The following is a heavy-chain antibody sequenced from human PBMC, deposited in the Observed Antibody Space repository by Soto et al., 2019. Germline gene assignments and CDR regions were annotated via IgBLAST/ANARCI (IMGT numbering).Heavy chain of an antibody. Sequence: PGGSLRLSCAASGFTFSSYGMHWVRQAPGKGLEWVAVIWYDGSNKYYADSVKGRFTISRDNSKNTLYLQMNSLRAEDTAVYYCARIGKDAARRGHYYYYMDVWGKGTTVTVSS. J-gene: IGHJ6*03. V-gene: IGHV3-33*01. CDR1: GFTFSSYG. CDR2: IWYDGSNK. D-gene: IGHD6-6*01. CDR3: ARIGKDAARRGHYYYYMDV.